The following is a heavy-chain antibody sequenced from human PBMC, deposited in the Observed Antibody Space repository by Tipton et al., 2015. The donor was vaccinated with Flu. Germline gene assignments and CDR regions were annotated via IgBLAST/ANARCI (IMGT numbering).Heavy chain of an antibody. D-gene: IGHD1-26*01. V-gene: IGHV4-4*07. CDR3: ARYRGSNARGEGNDAFDI. J-gene: IGHJ3*02. CDR2: IYTNGRT. Sequence: TLSLTCSVSGGSISGHYWSWIRQPAGKGLQWIGRIYTNGRTNYNPSLESRVSISADTSKNEFSLSLSSVTAADTAMYYCARYRGSNARGEGNDAFDIWGQGTMVSVSS. CDR1: GGSISGHY.